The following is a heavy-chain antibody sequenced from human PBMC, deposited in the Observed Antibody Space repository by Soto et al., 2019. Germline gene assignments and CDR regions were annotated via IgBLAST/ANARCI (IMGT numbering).Heavy chain of an antibody. Sequence: GESLKISCKGSRYSFTSYWIGWVRQMPGKGLERMGTIYPGDSDTRYSPSFQGQVTISADKSISTAYLQWSSLKASDTAMYYCATSAYCSGGSCCSPYYYYGMDVWGQGTTVTVSS. V-gene: IGHV5-51*01. J-gene: IGHJ6*02. CDR1: RYSFTSYW. CDR2: IYPGDSDT. D-gene: IGHD2-15*01. CDR3: ATSAYCSGGSCCSPYYYYGMDV.